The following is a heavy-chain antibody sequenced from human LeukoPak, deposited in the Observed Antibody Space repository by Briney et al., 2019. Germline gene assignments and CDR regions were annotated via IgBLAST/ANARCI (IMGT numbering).Heavy chain of an antibody. CDR2: ISWNSGSI. CDR1: GFTFDDYA. V-gene: IGHV3-9*01. D-gene: IGHD1-1*01. J-gene: IGHJ6*02. CDR3: ARTVSRYYGMDV. Sequence: PGGSLRLSCAASGFTFDDYAMHWVRQAPGKGLEWVSGISWNSGSIGYADSVKGRFTISRDNPKNFLYLQMNSLRAGDTALYYCARTVSRYYGMDVWGQGTTVTVSS.